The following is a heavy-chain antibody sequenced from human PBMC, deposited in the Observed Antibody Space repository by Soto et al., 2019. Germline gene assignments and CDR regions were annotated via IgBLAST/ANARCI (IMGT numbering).Heavy chain of an antibody. J-gene: IGHJ3*02. Sequence: ASVKVSCKTSGYTFTDYYTHWVRQAPGQGLEWMGWMNPKSGGAYFAQKFQGRVTLTRDTSIGTAYIEVNSLTSDDTAVYFCTRENIENSDGPYDAFDIWGQGTTVTVSS. CDR2: MNPKSGGA. D-gene: IGHD5-18*01. CDR1: GYTFTDYY. CDR3: TRENIENSDGPYDAFDI. V-gene: IGHV1-2*02.